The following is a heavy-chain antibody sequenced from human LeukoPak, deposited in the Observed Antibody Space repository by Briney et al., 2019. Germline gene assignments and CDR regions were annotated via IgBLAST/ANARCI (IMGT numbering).Heavy chain of an antibody. CDR2: INHSGST. V-gene: IGHV4-34*01. CDR1: GGSFSGYY. J-gene: IGHJ6*02. CDR3: ARGPPRRYCSSTSCYVRLYYYYGMDV. D-gene: IGHD2-2*01. Sequence: SETLSLTCAVYGGSFSGYYWSWTRQPPGKGLEWIGEINHSGSTNYNPSLKSRVTISVDTSKNQFSLKLSSVTAADTAVYYCARGPPRRYCSSTSCYVRLYYYYGMDVWGQGTTVTVSS.